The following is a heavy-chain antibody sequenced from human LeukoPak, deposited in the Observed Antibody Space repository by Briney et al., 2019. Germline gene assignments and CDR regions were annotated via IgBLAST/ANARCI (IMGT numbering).Heavy chain of an antibody. V-gene: IGHV3-21*06. Sequence: GGSLRLSCAASGFTVSSNYMNWVRQAPGKGLEWVSSIRSSSSYIYYADSVKGRFTISRDNANNSVYLQMNSLRAEDTAVYYCARDYYHDSSGYIPAGDAFDIWGQGTMVTVSS. CDR3: ARDYYHDSSGYIPAGDAFDI. CDR1: GFTVSSNY. CDR2: IRSSSSYI. D-gene: IGHD3-22*01. J-gene: IGHJ3*02.